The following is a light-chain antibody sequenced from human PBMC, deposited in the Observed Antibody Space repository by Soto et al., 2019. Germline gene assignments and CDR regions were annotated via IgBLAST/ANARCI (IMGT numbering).Light chain of an antibody. CDR1: GSDISAYNY. CDR2: EVG. Sequence: HSVLTQPASVSGSPGQSITISCTGTGSDISAYNYVSWYQQHPGKAPKLMIYEVGDRPSGLSNRFSGSKSGNTASLTISRLQPEDEADYYCSSYTSNNFYVFGTGTKVTVL. CDR3: SSYTSNNFYV. V-gene: IGLV2-14*01. J-gene: IGLJ1*01.